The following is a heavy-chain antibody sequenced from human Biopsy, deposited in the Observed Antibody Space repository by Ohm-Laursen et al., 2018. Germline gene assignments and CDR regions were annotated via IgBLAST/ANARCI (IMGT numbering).Heavy chain of an antibody. CDR2: ISWNSVGI. D-gene: IGHD2-15*01. V-gene: IGHV3-9*01. Sequence: SLRLSCTAPGFIFDDYAMHWVRQAPGKGLEWVSGISWNSVGIGYADSVKGRFTISRDNAKNFLYLEMNNLRPEDTALYYCAKIHCSGGSCYPNAFDMWGHGTRVTVS. J-gene: IGHJ3*02. CDR3: AKIHCSGGSCYPNAFDM. CDR1: GFIFDDYA.